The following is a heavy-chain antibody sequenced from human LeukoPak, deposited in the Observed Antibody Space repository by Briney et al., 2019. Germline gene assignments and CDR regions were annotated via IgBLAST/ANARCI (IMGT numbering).Heavy chain of an antibody. CDR2: ISDSGSNT. J-gene: IGHJ4*02. Sequence: GGSLRLSCAASGFMFSTYAMSWVRQAPGKGLEWVSGISDSGSNTYYADSVKGRFTISRDNSKNTLYLQMNSLRAEDTAVYYCAKGEYSSSWYEGDYWGQGTLVTVSS. CDR3: AKGEYSSSWYEGDY. V-gene: IGHV3-23*01. CDR1: GFMFSTYA. D-gene: IGHD6-13*01.